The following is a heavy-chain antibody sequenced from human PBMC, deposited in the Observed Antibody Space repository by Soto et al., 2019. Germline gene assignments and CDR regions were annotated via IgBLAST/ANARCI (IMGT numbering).Heavy chain of an antibody. CDR1: GGSVRSGGYY. D-gene: IGHD3-3*01. V-gene: IGHV4-61*08. Sequence: PETLPLTYTVPGGSVRSGGYYGSWIRQPQGKGLEWIGYIYYTGNTDYNASLKSRVSISLDASKNQFYLNLNSVTAADTAVYSCARVGYDFWSFSGCDYPYDVVDFCGQGTTVTVSS. J-gene: IGHJ6*02. CDR2: IYYTGNT. CDR3: ARVGYDFWSFSGCDYPYDVVDF.